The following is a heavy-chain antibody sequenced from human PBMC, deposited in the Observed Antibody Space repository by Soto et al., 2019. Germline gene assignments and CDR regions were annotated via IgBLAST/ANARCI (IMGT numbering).Heavy chain of an antibody. J-gene: IGHJ4*02. D-gene: IGHD2-15*01. CDR3: ARAAPRYCSGGSCSSGRDY. CDR1: GGSFSGYY. Sequence: QVQLQQWGAGLLKPSETLSLTCAVYGGSFSGYYWSWIRQPPGKGLEWIGEINHSGSTNYNPSLKCLVTIYVDTSKTQFSLKLGSVPAADTAVYYCARAAPRYCSGGSCSSGRDYWGQGTLVTVSS. CDR2: INHSGST. V-gene: IGHV4-34*01.